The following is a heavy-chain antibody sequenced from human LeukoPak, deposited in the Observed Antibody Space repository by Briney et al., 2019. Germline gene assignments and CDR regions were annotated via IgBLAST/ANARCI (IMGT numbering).Heavy chain of an antibody. J-gene: IGHJ4*02. CDR1: GGSISSGGYS. CDR3: ARSLWRFGELLDLGY. Sequence: SQTLSLTCAVSGGSISSGGYSWSWIRRPPGKGLEWIGYIYHSGSTYYNPSLKSRVTISVDRSKNQFSLKLSSVTAADTAVYYCARSLWRFGELLDLGYWGQGTLVTVSS. V-gene: IGHV4-30-2*01. D-gene: IGHD3-10*01. CDR2: IYHSGST.